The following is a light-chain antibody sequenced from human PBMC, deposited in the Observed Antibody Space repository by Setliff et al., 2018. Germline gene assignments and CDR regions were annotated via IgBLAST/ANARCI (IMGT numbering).Light chain of an antibody. CDR3: SSYAGSNTPYV. Sequence: QSALTQPASVSGSPGQSITISCTGTSSDVGGYNYVSWYQQHPGKAPKLMIYEVSKRPSGVPDRFSGSKSGNTASLTVSGLQAEDEADYYCSSYAGSNTPYVFGTGTKV. CDR2: EVS. J-gene: IGLJ1*01. CDR1: SSDVGGYNY. V-gene: IGLV2-8*01.